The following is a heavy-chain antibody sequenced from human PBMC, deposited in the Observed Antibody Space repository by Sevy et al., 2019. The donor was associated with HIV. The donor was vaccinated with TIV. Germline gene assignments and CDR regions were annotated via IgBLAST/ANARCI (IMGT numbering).Heavy chain of an antibody. V-gene: IGHV1-18*04. Sequence: ASVKVSCKASGYAFSSNGISWVRQAPGQGLEWMGWISGYNGNTNYTEKFQGRVTMTTDTSTTTAYMELRSLRSDDSAVYYCARESRNDYVDPNDAFDIWGQGTMVTVSS. CDR3: ARESRNDYVDPNDAFDI. CDR1: GYAFSSNG. CDR2: ISGYNGNT. D-gene: IGHD3-10*02. J-gene: IGHJ3*02.